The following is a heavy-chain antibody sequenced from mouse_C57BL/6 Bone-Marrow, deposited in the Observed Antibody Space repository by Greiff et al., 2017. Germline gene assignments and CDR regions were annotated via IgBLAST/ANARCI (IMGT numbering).Heavy chain of an antibody. CDR1: GYTFTSYW. J-gene: IGHJ3*01. CDR3: ARGLYYSNRWFAY. V-gene: IGHV1-69*01. D-gene: IGHD2-5*01. Sequence: VQLQQPGAELVMPGASVKLSCKASGYTFTSYWMHWVKQRPGQGLEWIGEIDPSDSYTNYNQKFKGKSTLTVDKSSSTAYMQLSSLTSEDSAVYYCARGLYYSNRWFAYWGQGTLVTVSA. CDR2: IDPSDSYT.